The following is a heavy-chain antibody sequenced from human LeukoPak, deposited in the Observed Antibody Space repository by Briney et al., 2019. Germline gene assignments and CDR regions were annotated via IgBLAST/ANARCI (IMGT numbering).Heavy chain of an antibody. D-gene: IGHD6-19*01. CDR1: GFTFSSYG. Sequence: PGGSLRLSCAASGFTFSSYGMHWVRQAPGRGLEWVAAIWYDGINKYYADSVKGRFTISRDTSKSTLYLQMNSLRAEDTAVYYCARGKYSSGWFDYWGQGTLVTVSS. J-gene: IGHJ4*02. CDR3: ARGKYSSGWFDY. V-gene: IGHV3-33*08. CDR2: IWYDGINK.